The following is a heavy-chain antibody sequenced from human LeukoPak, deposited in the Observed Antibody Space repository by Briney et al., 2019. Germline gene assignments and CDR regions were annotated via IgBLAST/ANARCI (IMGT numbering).Heavy chain of an antibody. J-gene: IGHJ4*02. CDR1: GASFSSSTYY. CDR2: IYYSGST. D-gene: IGHD6-13*01. Sequence: SETLSLTCTVSGASFSSSTYYWGWIRQPPGRGLEWIGSIYYSGSTYYNPSLKSRVTMSVDTSKNQFSLKLSSVTAADTAVYYCARHAGGIAAAGTRPFDYWGQGTLVTVSS. CDR3: ARHAGGIAAAGTRPFDY. V-gene: IGHV4-39*01.